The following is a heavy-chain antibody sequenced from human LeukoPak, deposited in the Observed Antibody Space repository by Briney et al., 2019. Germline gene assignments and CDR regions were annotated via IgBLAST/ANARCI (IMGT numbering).Heavy chain of an antibody. CDR1: GYTFTSYG. V-gene: IGHV1-2*02. D-gene: IGHD3-10*01. CDR2: INPHNGAT. J-gene: IGHJ4*02. Sequence: ASVKVSCKASGYTFTSYGISWVRQAPGQGLEWLGWINPHNGATNHAQKFQGRVTMTRDTSIGTAYMELSRLRYDDTAMYYCARADPLYYYASGSQVPGYWGQGTLVTVSS. CDR3: ARADPLYYYASGSQVPGY.